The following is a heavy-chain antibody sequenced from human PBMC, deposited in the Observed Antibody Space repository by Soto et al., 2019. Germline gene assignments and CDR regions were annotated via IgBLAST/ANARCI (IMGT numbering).Heavy chain of an antibody. CDR2: ISFDGYYK. Sequence: QVQLVASGGGVVQPGRSLRLSCVGSGFTFSSYGMHWVRQAPGKGLEWLAVISFDGYYKYHADSVKGRFTISRDNSKNTLFLEMSSLRPEDTAVYYCVKDNLHSGSYANWYFDLWGRGTLVTVSS. CDR1: GFTFSSYG. D-gene: IGHD1-26*01. V-gene: IGHV3-30*18. CDR3: VKDNLHSGSYANWYFDL. J-gene: IGHJ2*01.